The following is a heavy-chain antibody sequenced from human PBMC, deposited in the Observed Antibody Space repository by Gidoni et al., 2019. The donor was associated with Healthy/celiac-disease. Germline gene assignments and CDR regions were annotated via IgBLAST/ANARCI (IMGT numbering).Heavy chain of an antibody. J-gene: IGHJ6*02. D-gene: IGHD3-22*01. V-gene: IGHV1-58*01. CDR2: IVGGSGNT. Sequence: QMQLVQSGPEVKKPGTSVKVSCKASGFTFPSSAVQWVRQARGQRLEWIGWIVGGSGNTNYAQKFQERVTITRDMSTSTAYMELSSLRSEDTAVYYCAADPSYYYDSSGNGMDVWGQGTTVTVSS. CDR3: AADPSYYYDSSGNGMDV. CDR1: GFTFPSSA.